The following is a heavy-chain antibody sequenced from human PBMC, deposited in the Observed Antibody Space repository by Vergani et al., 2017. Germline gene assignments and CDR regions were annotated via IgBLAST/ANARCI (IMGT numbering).Heavy chain of an antibody. D-gene: IGHD1-26*01. CDR1: GFTFSSYA. CDR2: ISGSGGST. Sequence: EEQLLESGGGLVQPGGSLRLSCAASGFTFSSYAMSWVRQAPGKGLEWVSAISGSGGSTYFADSVKGRFTISRDNSKNTLYLQMNSLRAEDTAVYYCAINYRARGYYFDYWGQGTLVTVSS. J-gene: IGHJ4*02. CDR3: AINYRARGYYFDY. V-gene: IGHV3-23*01.